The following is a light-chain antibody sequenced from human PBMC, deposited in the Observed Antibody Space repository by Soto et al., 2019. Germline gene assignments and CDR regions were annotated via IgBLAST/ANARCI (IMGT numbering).Light chain of an antibody. J-gene: IGKJ1*01. Sequence: DIQMGQSPSSLSASIGDRVTITCRASQGISEYLAWYQQRPGNAPNLLIYGASILQSGVPSRFSGSGSGTHFTLTISSLQPEDVATYYCHSYNSIPRTFGQGTTVEIK. CDR3: HSYNSIPRT. V-gene: IGKV1-27*01. CDR2: GAS. CDR1: QGISEY.